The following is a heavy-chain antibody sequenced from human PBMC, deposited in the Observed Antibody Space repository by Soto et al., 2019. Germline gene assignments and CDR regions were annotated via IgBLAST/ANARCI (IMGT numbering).Heavy chain of an antibody. J-gene: IGHJ4*02. CDR1: GFTFSSYA. CDR3: ARVAAAGHFDY. D-gene: IGHD6-13*01. CDR2: ISYDGSNK. Sequence: PGGSLRLSCAASGFTFSSYAMHWVRQAPGKGLEWVAVISYDGSNKYYADSVKGRFTISRDNSKNTLYLQMDSLRAEDTAVYYCARVAAAGHFDYWGQGTVVTVSS. V-gene: IGHV3-30*14.